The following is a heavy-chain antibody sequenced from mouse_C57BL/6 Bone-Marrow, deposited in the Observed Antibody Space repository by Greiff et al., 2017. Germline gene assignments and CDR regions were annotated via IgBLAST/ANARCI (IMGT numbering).Heavy chain of an antibody. D-gene: IGHD1-1*01. J-gene: IGHJ4*01. CDR2: ISYDGSN. V-gene: IGHV3-6*01. Sequence: DVKLQESGPGLVKPSQSLSLTCSVTGYSITSGYYWNWIRQFPGNKLEWMGYISYDGSNNYNPSLKNRISITRDTSKNQFFLKLNSVTTEDTATYYCARAGAVVAPMDYWGQGTSVTVSS. CDR1: GYSITSGYY. CDR3: ARAGAVVAPMDY.